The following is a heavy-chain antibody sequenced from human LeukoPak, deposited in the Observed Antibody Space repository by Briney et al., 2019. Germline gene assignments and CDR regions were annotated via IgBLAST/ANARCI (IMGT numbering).Heavy chain of an antibody. CDR2: ISAYNGNT. V-gene: IGHV1-18*01. J-gene: IGHJ4*02. CDR3: ARDLSIVVPAATGY. Sequence: GASVKVSCKASGYTFTSYGISWVRQAPGQGLEWMVWISAYNGNTNYAQKLQGRVTMTTDTSTSTAYMELRSLRSDDTAVYYCARDLSIVVPAATGYWGQGTLVTVSS. CDR1: GYTFTSYG. D-gene: IGHD2-2*01.